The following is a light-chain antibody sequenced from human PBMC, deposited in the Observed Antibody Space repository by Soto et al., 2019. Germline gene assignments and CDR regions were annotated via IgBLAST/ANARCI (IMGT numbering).Light chain of an antibody. Sequence: EIVLTQSPGTLSLSPGDRATLSCRASQSVSNTYLAWYQQKPGQAPRLLIFDASSMATGIPDRFSGSGSGTDFTLIISRLEPEDFAVYYCQQYGSSSGLLTFGPGTKVDIK. CDR2: DAS. CDR1: QSVSNTY. CDR3: QQYGSSSGLLT. V-gene: IGKV3-20*01. J-gene: IGKJ3*01.